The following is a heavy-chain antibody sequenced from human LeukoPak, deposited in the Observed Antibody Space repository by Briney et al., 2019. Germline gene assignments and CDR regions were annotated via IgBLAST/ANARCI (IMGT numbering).Heavy chain of an antibody. Sequence: GGSLRLSCAASGSIVSSNYMSWVRQAPGKGLEWVSVIYAGGSTQYAGSVKGRFTVSRDNSKNTVYLQMNSLGAEDTAVYYCARDKSYGSFDYWGQGTLVSVSS. V-gene: IGHV3-66*01. D-gene: IGHD4-17*01. CDR3: ARDKSYGSFDY. CDR1: GSIVSSNY. CDR2: IYAGGST. J-gene: IGHJ4*02.